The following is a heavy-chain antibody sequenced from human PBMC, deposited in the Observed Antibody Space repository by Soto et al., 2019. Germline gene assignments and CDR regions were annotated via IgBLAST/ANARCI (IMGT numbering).Heavy chain of an antibody. CDR2: ISAYNGNT. CDR1: GYTFTSYG. J-gene: IGHJ3*02. V-gene: IGHV1-18*01. D-gene: IGHD2-15*01. Sequence: GASVKASCKASGYTFTSYGISWVRQAPGQGLEWMGWISAYNGNTNYAQKLQGRVTMTTDTSTSTAYMELRSLRSDDTAVYYCARDQLGYCSGGSCYDPNDAFDIWGQGTMVTVSS. CDR3: ARDQLGYCSGGSCYDPNDAFDI.